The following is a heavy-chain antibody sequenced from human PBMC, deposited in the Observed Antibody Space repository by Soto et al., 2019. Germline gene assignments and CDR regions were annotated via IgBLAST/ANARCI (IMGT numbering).Heavy chain of an antibody. Sequence: QVQLQESGPGLVKPSGTLSLTCAVSGGSISSSNWWSWVRQPPGKGLEWIGEIYHSGSTNYNPPLKSRVTISVDKSKNQFSLKLSSVTAADTAVYYCARDPMSFTEYSSSDRPTHFAYWGQGTLVTVSS. CDR1: GGSISSSNW. CDR3: ARDPMSFTEYSSSDRPTHFAY. CDR2: IYHSGST. V-gene: IGHV4-4*02. J-gene: IGHJ4*02. D-gene: IGHD6-6*01.